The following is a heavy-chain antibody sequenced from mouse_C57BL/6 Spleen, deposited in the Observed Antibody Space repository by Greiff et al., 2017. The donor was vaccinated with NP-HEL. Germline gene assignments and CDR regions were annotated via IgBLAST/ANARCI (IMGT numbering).Heavy chain of an antibody. CDR1: GYTFTDYY. CDR3: ARKEDGYYDY. J-gene: IGHJ2*01. CDR2: INPYNGGT. Sequence: EVQLQQSGPVLVKPGASVKMSCKASGYTFTDYYMNWVKQSHGKSLEWIGVINPYNGGTSYNQKFKGKATLTVDKSSSTAYMELNSLTSEDSAVYYCARKEDGYYDYWGQGTTLTVSS. D-gene: IGHD2-3*01. V-gene: IGHV1-19*01.